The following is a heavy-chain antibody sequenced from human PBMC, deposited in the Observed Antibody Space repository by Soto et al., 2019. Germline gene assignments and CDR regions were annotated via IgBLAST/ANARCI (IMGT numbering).Heavy chain of an antibody. CDR1: GWSLSGYS. J-gene: IGHJ4*02. Sequence: PSETLSLTCAFYGWSLSGYSWNWIRQPPGKGLEWIGEIIHSGSTNYTPSLKSRVTISLDTSKNQFSLKLSSVTAADTAVYFCARGKGSWAAGYSFRFLNDYWGPGTSVTVS. D-gene: IGHD5-18*01. V-gene: IGHV4-34*12. CDR3: ARGKGSWAAGYSFRFLNDY. CDR2: IIHSGST.